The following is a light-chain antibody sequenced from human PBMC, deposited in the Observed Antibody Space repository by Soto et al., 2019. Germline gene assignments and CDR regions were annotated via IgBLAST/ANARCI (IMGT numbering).Light chain of an antibody. V-gene: IGLV1-40*01. CDR3: QSYDTSLSVV. J-gene: IGLJ2*01. Sequence: QAVVTQPPSVSGAPGQRVTISCTGTSSNIGAGYNVHWFQQLPGTAPKLLIYANSNRPSGVPDRFSGSKSGTSASLAITGLQAEDEAEYYCQSYDTSLSVVFGGGTKLTVL. CDR2: ANS. CDR1: SSNIGAGYN.